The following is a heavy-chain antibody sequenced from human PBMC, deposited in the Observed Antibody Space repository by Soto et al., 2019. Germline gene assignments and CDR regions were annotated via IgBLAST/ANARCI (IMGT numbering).Heavy chain of an antibody. J-gene: IGHJ4*02. Sequence: QVQLVESGGGVVQPWRSLRLSCAASGFTFSSYGIHWVRQAPGKGLEWVAVISYDGSNKYYADSVKGRFTVSRDNSKNTLYLQMNSLRAEDTAVYYCAKDANYHDTSGPFDDWGQGTLVTVSS. CDR3: AKDANYHDTSGPFDD. D-gene: IGHD3-22*01. CDR1: GFTFSSYG. V-gene: IGHV3-30*18. CDR2: ISYDGSNK.